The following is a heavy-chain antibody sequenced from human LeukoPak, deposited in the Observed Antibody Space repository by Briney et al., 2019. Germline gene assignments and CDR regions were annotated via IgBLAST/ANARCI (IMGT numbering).Heavy chain of an antibody. V-gene: IGHV1-2*02. J-gene: IGHJ5*02. CDR2: INPNSGGT. Sequence: ASVKVSCKASGYTFTGYYMHWVRQAPGQGLEWMGWINPNSGGTNYAQKFQGRVTMTRDTSISPAYMELSRLRSDDTAVYYCAREKLVSGSYYGPGWFDPWGQGTLVTVSS. D-gene: IGHD1-26*01. CDR3: AREKLVSGSYYGPGWFDP. CDR1: GYTFTGYY.